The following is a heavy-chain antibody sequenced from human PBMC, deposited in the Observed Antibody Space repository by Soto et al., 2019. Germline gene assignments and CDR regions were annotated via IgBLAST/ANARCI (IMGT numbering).Heavy chain of an antibody. CDR2: ISWNSGSI. CDR3: AKALEDYSNYGSNYYYYYYMDV. D-gene: IGHD4-4*01. CDR1: GFTFDDYA. J-gene: IGHJ6*03. Sequence: PGGSLRLSCAASGFTFDDYAMHWVRQAPGKGLEWVSGISWNSGSIGYADSVKGRFTISRDNAKNSLYLQMNSLRAEDTALYYCAKALEDYSNYGSNYYYYYYMDVWGKGTTVTVSS. V-gene: IGHV3-9*01.